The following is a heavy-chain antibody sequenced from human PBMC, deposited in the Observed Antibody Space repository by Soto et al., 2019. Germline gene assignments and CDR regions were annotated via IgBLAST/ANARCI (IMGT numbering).Heavy chain of an antibody. CDR1: RGSISGSNG. CDR3: ARGVRGVINFIYYYYMDV. CDR2: IYHSGST. V-gene: IGHV4-4*02. J-gene: IGHJ6*03. Sequence: SETLSLTCAVSRGSISGSNGWSWVRQPPGKGLEWIGGIYHSGSTNYNPSLKSRVTISVDKSKNQFSLKPSSVTAADTAVYYCARGVRGVINFIYYYYMDVWGKGTTVTVSS. D-gene: IGHD3-10*01.